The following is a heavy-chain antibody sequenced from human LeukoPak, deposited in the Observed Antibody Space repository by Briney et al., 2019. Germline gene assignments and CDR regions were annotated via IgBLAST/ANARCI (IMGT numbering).Heavy chain of an antibody. CDR2: IYYSGST. V-gene: IGHV4-39*01. J-gene: IGHJ6*03. Sequence: SETLSLTCTVSGGSISSSSYYWGWIRQPPGKGLEWIGSIYYSGSTYYNPSLKSRVTISVDTSKNQFSLKLSSVTAADTAVYYCARHQRDDFWSGYYYYYYMDVWGKGTTVTVSS. CDR1: GGSISSSSYY. D-gene: IGHD3-3*01. CDR3: ARHQRDDFWSGYYYYYYMDV.